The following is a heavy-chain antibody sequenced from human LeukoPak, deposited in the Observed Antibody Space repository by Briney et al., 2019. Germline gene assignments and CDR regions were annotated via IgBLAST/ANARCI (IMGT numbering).Heavy chain of an antibody. CDR3: AKDTGRPTDAITMEDNAFDI. V-gene: IGHV3-9*01. Sequence: GGSLRLSCATSGFTFDDHGMHWVRQAPGKGLEWVSGISWSSGIIGYADSVKGRFTISRDNAKNSLYLQMDSLRAEDTALYYCAKDTGRPTDAITMEDNAFDIWGQGTMVTVSS. J-gene: IGHJ3*02. D-gene: IGHD3-3*01. CDR1: GFTFDDHG. CDR2: ISWSSGII.